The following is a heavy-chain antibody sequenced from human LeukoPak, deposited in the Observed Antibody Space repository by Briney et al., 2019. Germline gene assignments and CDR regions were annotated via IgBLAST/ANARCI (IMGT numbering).Heavy chain of an antibody. D-gene: IGHD2-2*01. CDR1: GYTFTSSD. CDR3: ARVIGCSSTSCFVFDACCI. V-gene: IGHV1-8*01. J-gene: IGHJ3*02. Sequence: ASVKVSCKASGYTFTSSDINRVRPATGQGLEWMGWMNPNRGNIGYAQKLQGRGTMTRNTHRSTAYMELSSLRSEDTAVYYCARVIGCSSTSCFVFDACCIWGQGTMVSVSS. CDR2: MNPNRGNI.